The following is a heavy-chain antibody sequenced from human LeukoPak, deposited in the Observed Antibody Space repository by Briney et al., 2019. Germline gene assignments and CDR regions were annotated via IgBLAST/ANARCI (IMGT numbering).Heavy chain of an antibody. CDR1: GGPISSSPYY. V-gene: IGHV4-39*01. CDR2: ISYSGST. J-gene: IGHJ4*02. D-gene: IGHD3-10*01. Sequence: SGTLSLTCTVSGGPISSSPYYWGWIRQPPGKGLEWIGSISYSGSTFYNPSLKSRLTISVDTSKNQFSLKLSSLTAADTAVFYCARLSPYLGSGSSAFPDDFWGQGTLVTVSS. CDR3: ARLSPYLGSGSSAFPDDF.